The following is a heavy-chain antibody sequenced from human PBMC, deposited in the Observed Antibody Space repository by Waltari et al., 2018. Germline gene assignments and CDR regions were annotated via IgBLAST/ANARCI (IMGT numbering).Heavy chain of an antibody. CDR1: GYTFTDYY. CDR2: VDPEDGET. CDR3: ATQERVTVPSIAVAVTGDY. V-gene: IGHV1-69-2*01. Sequence: EVQLVQSGAEVKKPGATVKISCKVSGYTFTDYYMHWVQKAPGKGLEWMGLVDPEDGETIYAEKFQGRVTITADTSTDTAYMELSSLRSEDTAVYYCATQERVTVPSIAVAVTGDYWGQGTLVTVSS. J-gene: IGHJ4*02. D-gene: IGHD6-19*01.